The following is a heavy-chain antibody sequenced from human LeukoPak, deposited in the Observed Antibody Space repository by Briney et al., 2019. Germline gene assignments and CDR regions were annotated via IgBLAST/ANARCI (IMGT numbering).Heavy chain of an antibody. Sequence: GGSLRLSCAASGFTFSSYWMHWVRQAPGKGLVWVSRINSDGSSTSYADSVKGRFTISRDNAKNTLYLQMNSLRAEDTAVYYCAGPARDIGVVPAAGDAFDIWGQGTMVTVSS. V-gene: IGHV3-74*01. CDR2: INSDGSST. CDR3: AGPARDIGVVPAAGDAFDI. J-gene: IGHJ3*02. D-gene: IGHD2-2*01. CDR1: GFTFSSYW.